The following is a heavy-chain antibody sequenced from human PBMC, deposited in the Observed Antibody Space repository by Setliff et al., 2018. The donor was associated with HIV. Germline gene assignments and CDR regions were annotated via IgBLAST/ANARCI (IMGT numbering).Heavy chain of an antibody. Sequence: GGSLRLSCAASGFTLSHYSMNWVRQAPGKGLEWVSYIGGRGSTIYYADSVKGRFTISRDSAHNSLYLQMNSLRVDDTAVYYCARDPYPYGDYGDWYFDLWGPGTLVTVSS. CDR1: GFTLSHYS. CDR2: IGGRGSTI. J-gene: IGHJ2*01. CDR3: ARDPYPYGDYGDWYFDL. V-gene: IGHV3-48*04. D-gene: IGHD4-17*01.